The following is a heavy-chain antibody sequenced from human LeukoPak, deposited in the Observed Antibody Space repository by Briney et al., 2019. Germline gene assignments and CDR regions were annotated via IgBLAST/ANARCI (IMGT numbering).Heavy chain of an antibody. CDR1: GGSISSGGYY. J-gene: IGHJ5*02. CDR3: AREKGSPLDSGGYWPPLDP. CDR2: IYYSGST. Sequence: SQTLSLTCTVSGGSISSGGYYWSWIRQHPGKGLEWIGYIYYSGSTYYNPSLKSRVTISVDTSKNQFSLKLSSVTAADTAVYYCAREKGSPLDSGGYWPPLDPWGQGTLVTVSS. V-gene: IGHV4-31*03. D-gene: IGHD3-22*01.